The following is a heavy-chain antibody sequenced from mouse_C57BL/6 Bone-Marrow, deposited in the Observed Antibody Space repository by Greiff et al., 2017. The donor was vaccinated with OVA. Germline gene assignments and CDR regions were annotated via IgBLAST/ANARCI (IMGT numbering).Heavy chain of an antibody. D-gene: IGHD1-3*01. J-gene: IGHJ4*01. CDR3: VRHKGPYARDY. CDR1: GFSFNTYA. V-gene: IGHV10-1*01. Sequence: DVQLVESGGGLVQPKGSLKLSCAASGFSFNTYAMNWVRQAPGKGLEWVARIRSKSNNYATYYADSVKDRFTISRDDSESMLYLQMNNLKTEDTAMYYCVRHKGPYARDYWGQGTSVTVSS. CDR2: IRSKSNNYAT.